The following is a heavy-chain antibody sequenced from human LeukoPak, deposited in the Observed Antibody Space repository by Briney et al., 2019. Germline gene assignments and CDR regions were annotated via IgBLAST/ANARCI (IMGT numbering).Heavy chain of an antibody. Sequence: TGGSPRLSCAASGFTFSSYEMNWVRQAPGKGLEWVAYISSSGGIIYYADSVKGRFTISRDNAKNSLYLQMNSLRAEDTAVYYCARDGRFDYSSSSYLDYWGQGTVGTVSS. J-gene: IGHJ4*02. CDR2: ISSSGGII. D-gene: IGHD6-6*01. CDR1: GFTFSSYE. CDR3: ARDGRFDYSSSSYLDY. V-gene: IGHV3-48*03.